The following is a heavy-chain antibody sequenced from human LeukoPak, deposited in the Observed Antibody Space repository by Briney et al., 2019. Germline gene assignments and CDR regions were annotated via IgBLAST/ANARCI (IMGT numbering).Heavy chain of an antibody. CDR3: TTDAPYGDYEWRDAFDI. Sequence: PGGSLRLSCAASGFTFSNSWMSWVRQAPGKGLEWVGRIKSKTDGGTTDYAAPVKGRFTISRDDSKNTLYLQMNSLKTEDTAVYYCTTDAPYGDYEWRDAFDIWGQGTMVTVSS. D-gene: IGHD4-17*01. CDR2: IKSKTDGGTT. J-gene: IGHJ3*02. CDR1: GFTFSNSW. V-gene: IGHV3-15*01.